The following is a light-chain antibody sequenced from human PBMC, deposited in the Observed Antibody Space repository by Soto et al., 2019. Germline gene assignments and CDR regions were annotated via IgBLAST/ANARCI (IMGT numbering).Light chain of an antibody. V-gene: IGKV1-5*01. CDR2: DAS. J-gene: IGKJ1*01. CDR3: QQYNSYST. Sequence: DIRMTQSPSTLSGSVGDRVTITCRASQSISSWLAWYQQKPRKAPKLLIYDASSLESGVPSSFSGSASGTEFTLTISSLQPDDFATYYCQQYNSYSTFGHGTKVDIK. CDR1: QSISSW.